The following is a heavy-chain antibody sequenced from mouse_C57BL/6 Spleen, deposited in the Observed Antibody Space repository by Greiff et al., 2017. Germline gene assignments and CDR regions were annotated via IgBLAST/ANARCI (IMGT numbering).Heavy chain of an antibody. CDR1: GYAFSSYW. CDR2: IYPGDGDT. Sequence: QVQLQQSGAELVKPGASVKISCKASGYAFSSYWMNWVKQRPGKGLEWIGRIYPGDGDTNYNGKFKGKATLTADKSSSTAYMQLSSLTSEDSAVYFCARSGPYYSNLAYWGQGTLVTVSA. D-gene: IGHD2-5*01. J-gene: IGHJ3*01. CDR3: ARSGPYYSNLAY. V-gene: IGHV1-82*01.